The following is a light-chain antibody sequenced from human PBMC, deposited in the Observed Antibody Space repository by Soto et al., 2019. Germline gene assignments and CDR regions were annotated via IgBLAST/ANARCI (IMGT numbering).Light chain of an antibody. V-gene: IGKV1-5*03. Sequence: DIQMTQSPSTLSASVGDRVTITCRASQSISSWLAWYQQKPGKAPKLLIYKASSLDSGVPSRFSGSGSGTEFTLNISSLQPDDFATYYCQQYNSYSYTFGQGTKLESK. J-gene: IGKJ2*01. CDR2: KAS. CDR3: QQYNSYSYT. CDR1: QSISSW.